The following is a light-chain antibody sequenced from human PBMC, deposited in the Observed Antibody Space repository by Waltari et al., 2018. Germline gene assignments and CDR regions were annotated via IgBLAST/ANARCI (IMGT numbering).Light chain of an antibody. J-gene: IGLJ3*02. V-gene: IGLV2-8*01. CDR2: EVS. CDR1: SRDVGGYNY. CDR3: SSYAGSKFWV. Sequence: QSALTQPPSASGSPGQSVTISCTGTSRDVGGYNYVSWFQQRPGKAPKVMSYEVSKRPSGVPDRFSGSKSGNTASLIVSGLQAEDEADYYCSSYAGSKFWVFGGGTKLTVL.